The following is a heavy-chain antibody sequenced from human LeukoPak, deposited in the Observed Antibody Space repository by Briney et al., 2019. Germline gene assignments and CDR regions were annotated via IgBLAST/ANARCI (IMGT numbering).Heavy chain of an antibody. V-gene: IGHV4-59*13. D-gene: IGHD5-12*01. Sequence: SETLSLTGTVSGVSISSYYWSWIRQPPGKGLEWIGYIYYSGSTNYNPSLKSRVTISVDTSKNQFSLKLSSVTAADPAVYYCARVDIVAAGPNYYYGMDVWGKGTTVTVSS. CDR1: GVSISSYY. CDR3: ARVDIVAAGPNYYYGMDV. CDR2: IYYSGST. J-gene: IGHJ6*04.